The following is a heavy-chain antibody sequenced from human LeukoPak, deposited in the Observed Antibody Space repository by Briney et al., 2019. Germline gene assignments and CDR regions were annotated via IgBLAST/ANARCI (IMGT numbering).Heavy chain of an antibody. D-gene: IGHD3-9*01. CDR3: ARGELRYFDWVYYYYYGMDV. J-gene: IGHJ6*02. CDR1: GGSISSYY. V-gene: IGHV4-4*07. Sequence: SETLSLTCTVSGGSISSYYWSWIRQPAGKGLEWIGRIYTSGSTNYNPSLKSRVTMSVDTSKNQFSLKLSSVTAADTAVYYCARGELRYFDWVYYYYYGMDVWGQGTTVTVSS. CDR2: IYTSGST.